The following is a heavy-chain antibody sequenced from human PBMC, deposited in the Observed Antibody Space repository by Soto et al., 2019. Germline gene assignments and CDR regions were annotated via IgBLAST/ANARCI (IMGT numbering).Heavy chain of an antibody. Sequence: VGSLRLSCAASGFTFSSYGMHWVRQAPGKGLEWVAVISYDGSNKYYADSVKGRFTISRDNSKNTLYLQMNSLRAEDTAVYYCAKDPFYYGDFRYFDYWGQGTLVTVS. CDR2: ISYDGSNK. V-gene: IGHV3-30*18. D-gene: IGHD4-17*01. CDR1: GFTFSSYG. J-gene: IGHJ4*02. CDR3: AKDPFYYGDFRYFDY.